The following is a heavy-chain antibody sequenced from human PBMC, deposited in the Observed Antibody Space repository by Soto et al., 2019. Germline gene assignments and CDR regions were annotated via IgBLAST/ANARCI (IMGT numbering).Heavy chain of an antibody. Sequence: PSETHSLTYTISAGYIRNYYWTWIRQPPGKGLEWIGFIYYTGSTTYNPSLKSRVIISVATSRNQFSLKLSSVTAADTAVYYCASRPTGALPYFDSWGQGALVTVSS. CDR2: IYYTGST. J-gene: IGHJ4*02. V-gene: IGHV4-59*08. CDR3: ASRPTGALPYFDS. D-gene: IGHD6-6*01. CDR1: AGYIRNYY.